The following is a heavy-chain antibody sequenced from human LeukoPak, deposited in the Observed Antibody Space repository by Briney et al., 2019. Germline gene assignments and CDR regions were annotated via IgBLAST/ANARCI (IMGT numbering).Heavy chain of an antibody. CDR2: IYYSGST. V-gene: IGHV4-59*12. Sequence: SETLSLTCTVSGGSISSYYWSWIRQPPGKGLEWIGYIYYSGSTYYNPSLKSRVTISVDTSKNQFSLKLSSVTAADTAVYYCARGTGCSSTSCYYNWFDPWGQGTLVTVSS. CDR1: GGSISSYY. D-gene: IGHD2-2*01. J-gene: IGHJ5*02. CDR3: ARGTGCSSTSCYYNWFDP.